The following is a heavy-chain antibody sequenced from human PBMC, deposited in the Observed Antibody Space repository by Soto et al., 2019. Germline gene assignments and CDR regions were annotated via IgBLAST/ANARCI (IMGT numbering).Heavy chain of an antibody. J-gene: IGHJ4*01. CDR1: GFTFRSQW. CDR3: VTSSGYYYFDY. CDR2: ISSDSASR. Sequence: GGFLRLSCAASGFTFRSQWMHWVRQAPGKGLESVARISSDSASRGYADSVKGRFIISRDNAKNSLYLQMNSLRADDTALYYCVTSSGYYYFDYWGHGTLVTVSS. D-gene: IGHD6-25*01. V-gene: IGHV3-74*01.